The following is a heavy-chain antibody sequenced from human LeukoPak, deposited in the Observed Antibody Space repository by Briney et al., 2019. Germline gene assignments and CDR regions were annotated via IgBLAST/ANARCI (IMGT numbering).Heavy chain of an antibody. D-gene: IGHD3-22*01. Sequence: PGGSLRLSCAASGFTFDDYAVHWVRQAPGKGLEWVSGISWNSGSIGYADSVKGRFTISRDNAKNSLYLQMNSLRAEDTALYYCAKGPADSSGYYYFDYWGQGTLVTVSS. CDR2: ISWNSGSI. CDR3: AKGPADSSGYYYFDY. CDR1: GFTFDDYA. V-gene: IGHV3-9*01. J-gene: IGHJ4*02.